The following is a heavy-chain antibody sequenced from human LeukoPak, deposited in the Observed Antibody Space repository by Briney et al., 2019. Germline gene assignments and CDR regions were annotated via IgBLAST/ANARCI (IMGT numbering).Heavy chain of an antibody. J-gene: IGHJ4*02. CDR3: ARETSTGFDY. CDR2: INFDGSRI. Sequence: GGSLRLSCAASGFTFSNYRMHWVRQAPGKGLVWVSRINFDGSRITYADSVKGRLTFSRDNAKNMLYLQMNSLRAEDTAVYYCARETSTGFDYWGQGPLVTVSS. D-gene: IGHD4-11*01. CDR1: GFTFSNYR. V-gene: IGHV3-74*03.